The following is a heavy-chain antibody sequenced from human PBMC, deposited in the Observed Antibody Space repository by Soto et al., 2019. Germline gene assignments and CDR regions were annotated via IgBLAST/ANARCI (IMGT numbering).Heavy chain of an antibody. CDR3: ARVLWLMAFDY. CDR1: GGSISSGGYY. V-gene: IGHV4-31*03. D-gene: IGHD3-10*01. CDR2: MYYSGST. J-gene: IGHJ4*02. Sequence: QVQLQESGPGLVKPSQTPSLTCTVSGGSISSGGYYWSWIRQQPGKGLEWIGYMYYSGSTYYNPSPTRRVTISVGTSKNQCSLELSSVTAADTAVYYCARVLWLMAFDYWGQGSLVTVSS.